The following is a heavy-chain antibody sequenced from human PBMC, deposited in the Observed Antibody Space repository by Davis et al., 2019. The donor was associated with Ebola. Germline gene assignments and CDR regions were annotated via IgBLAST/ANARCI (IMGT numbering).Heavy chain of an antibody. D-gene: IGHD4-23*01. CDR2: INHSGST. Sequence: PSETLSLTCAVYGGSFSGYYWSWIRQPPGKGLEWIGEINHSGSTNYNPSLKSRVTISVDTSKNQFSLKLSSVTAADTAVYYCAGGFYGGKIDYWGQGTLVTVSS. J-gene: IGHJ4*02. V-gene: IGHV4-34*01. CDR3: AGGFYGGKIDY. CDR1: GGSFSGYY.